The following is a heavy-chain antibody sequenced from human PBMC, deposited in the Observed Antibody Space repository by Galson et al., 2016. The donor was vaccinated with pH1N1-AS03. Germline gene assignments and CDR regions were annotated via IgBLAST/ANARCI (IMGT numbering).Heavy chain of an antibody. CDR2: IGWNSGTF. D-gene: IGHD2-21*01. CDR3: AKSYHGDVFDI. J-gene: IGHJ3*02. V-gene: IGHV3-9*01. Sequence: SLRLSCAASGFNFDNYAMHWVRQARGKGLEWVSGIGWNSGTFDYADSVKGRFTISRDNAKNSLYLQMNSLTADDSALYYCAKSYHGDVFDIWGQGTMVTVSS. CDR1: GFNFDNYA.